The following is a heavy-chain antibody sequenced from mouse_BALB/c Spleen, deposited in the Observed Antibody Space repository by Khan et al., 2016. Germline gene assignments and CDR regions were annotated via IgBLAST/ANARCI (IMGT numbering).Heavy chain of an antibody. D-gene: IGHD1-1*01. CDR1: GFAFSSYD. CDR3: GRRDYGSSYKGFAY. CDR2: ISSGGSYT. J-gene: IGHJ3*01. V-gene: IGHV5-9*02. Sequence: EVELVESGGGLVKPGGSLKLSCAASGFAFSSYDMSWVRQTPEKRLEWVATISSGGSYTYYPDSVKGRFTISRDNARNTLYLQMSSLRSEDTALYYCGRRDYGSSYKGFAYWGQGTLVTVAA.